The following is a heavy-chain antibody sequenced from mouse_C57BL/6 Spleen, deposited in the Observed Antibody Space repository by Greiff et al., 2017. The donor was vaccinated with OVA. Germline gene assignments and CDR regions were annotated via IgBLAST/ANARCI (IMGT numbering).Heavy chain of an antibody. CDR1: GYAFTNYL. CDR2: IKPGSGGT. D-gene: IGHD2-2*01. Sequence: QVQLQQSGAELVRPGNSVKVSCKASGYAFTNYLIEWVKQRPGQGLEWIVVIKPGSGGTNYNEKFKGKATLTADKSSSTAYMQLSSLTSEDSAVYFCARSEWLPFDYWGQGTTLTVSS. CDR3: ARSEWLPFDY. V-gene: IGHV1-54*01. J-gene: IGHJ2*01.